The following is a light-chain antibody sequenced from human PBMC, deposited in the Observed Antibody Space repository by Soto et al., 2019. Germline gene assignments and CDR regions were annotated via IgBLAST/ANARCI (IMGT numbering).Light chain of an antibody. CDR1: SSNIGAGYD. CDR3: QSYDSTLSARYV. Sequence: QSVLTQPPSVSGALGQRVTISCTGRSSNIGAGYDVHWYQQLPGTAPKLLIFGNTNRPSGVPDRFSGSKSGTSASLATTGLQAEDEGDYYCQSYDSTLSARYVFGTGTKVTVL. J-gene: IGLJ1*01. V-gene: IGLV1-40*01. CDR2: GNT.